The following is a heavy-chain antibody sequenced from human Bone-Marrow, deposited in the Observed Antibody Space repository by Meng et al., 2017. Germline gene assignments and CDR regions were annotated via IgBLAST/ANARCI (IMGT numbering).Heavy chain of an antibody. CDR2: IDPKIGDT. J-gene: IGHJ4*02. Sequence: QVHWVKPGAELKKLGAQVKVSGKPSLYTFTHYCLHLVRRAPGQGLEWMGRIDPKIGDTHYAQRFQGRVTMTGDTSISTAYMELSGLRSDDTAMYYCARDEDISAAGKLFGDYWGQGTLVTVSS. V-gene: IGHV1-2*06. CDR3: ARDEDISAAGKLFGDY. D-gene: IGHD6-13*01. CDR1: LYTFTHYC.